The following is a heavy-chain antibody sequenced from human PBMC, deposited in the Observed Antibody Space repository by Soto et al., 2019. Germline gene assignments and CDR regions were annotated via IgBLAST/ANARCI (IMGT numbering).Heavy chain of an antibody. CDR2: MNPDSGHT. D-gene: IGHD2-8*01. V-gene: IGHV1-8*01. Sequence: QVQLVQSGAEVRTPGASVKVSCKASGYTFTSYDINWVRQATGQGPEWMGWMNPDSGHTGYVQKFQGRGTMTRNTAISTAYMELSSLRSEDTAVYYCARSGAGSNVNFDYWGQGTLVTVSS. J-gene: IGHJ4*02. CDR1: GYTFTSYD. CDR3: ARSGAGSNVNFDY.